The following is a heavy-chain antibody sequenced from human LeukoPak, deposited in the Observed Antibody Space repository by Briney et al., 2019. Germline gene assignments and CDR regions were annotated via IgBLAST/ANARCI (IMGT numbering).Heavy chain of an antibody. D-gene: IGHD3-10*02. Sequence: GGSLRLSCAASGFTFSSYWMHWVRQAPGKGLVWVSRIKSDGSSTSYADSVKGRLTISRDNAKNSLYLQMNSLRAEDTAVYYCAELGITMIGGVWGKGTTVTISS. J-gene: IGHJ6*04. CDR2: IKSDGSST. CDR1: GFTFSSYW. V-gene: IGHV3-74*01. CDR3: AELGITMIGGV.